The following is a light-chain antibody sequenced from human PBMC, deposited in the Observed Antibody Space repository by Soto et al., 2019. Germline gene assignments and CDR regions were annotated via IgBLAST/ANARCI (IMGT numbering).Light chain of an antibody. J-gene: IGKJ1*01. CDR3: QQYSNLRT. CDR1: QSVSNNY. CDR2: GAS. Sequence: EIVLTQSPGTLSLSPGERATLSCRTSQSVSNNYLAWYQQKPGQAPRLLIYGASSRATGIPDRFSGSGSGTDFTLGISRLEPEDFAVYYCQQYSNLRTFGQRTKVDIK. V-gene: IGKV3-20*01.